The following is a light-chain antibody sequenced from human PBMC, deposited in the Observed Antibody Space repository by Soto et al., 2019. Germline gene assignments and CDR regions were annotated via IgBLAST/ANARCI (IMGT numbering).Light chain of an antibody. V-gene: IGKV3-11*01. Sequence: EIVLTQSPATLSLSPGERATLSCRASQSVTSNLAWYQQKPGQAPRLLIYDASNRATGIPARFSGSGSGTDFTLTISSLEPDDFAVYYCQQRNNWPTFGPGTNVDIK. CDR1: QSVTSN. J-gene: IGKJ3*01. CDR2: DAS. CDR3: QQRNNWPT.